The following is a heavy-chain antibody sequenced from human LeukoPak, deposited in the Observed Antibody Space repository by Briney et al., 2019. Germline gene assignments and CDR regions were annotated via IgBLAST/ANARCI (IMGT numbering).Heavy chain of an antibody. J-gene: IGHJ6*03. CDR2: ISYDGSNK. V-gene: IGHV3-30*03. Sequence: GGSLRLSCAASGFTFSSYSMNWVRQAPGKGLEWVAVISYDGSNKYYADSVKGGFIIYRDNSKNTMYLQMNRLRAGDTAVYYCARRFMAYGIAYMDVWGKGTTVTVSS. CDR3: ARRFMAYGIAYMDV. CDR1: GFTFSSYS. D-gene: IGHD2-21*01.